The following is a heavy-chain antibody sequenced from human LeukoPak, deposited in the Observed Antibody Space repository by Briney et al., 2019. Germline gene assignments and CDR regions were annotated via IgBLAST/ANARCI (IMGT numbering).Heavy chain of an antibody. V-gene: IGHV4-31*03. J-gene: IGHJ4*02. CDR1: GGSISSGGYY. Sequence: PSQTLSLTCTVSGGSISSGGYYRSWIRQHPGKGLEWIGYIYYSGSTYYNPSLKSRVTISVDTSKNQFSLKLSSVTAADTAVYYCARGDRDYYDSSGYYYFDYWGQGTLVTVSS. CDR2: IYYSGST. CDR3: ARGDRDYYDSSGYYYFDY. D-gene: IGHD3-22*01.